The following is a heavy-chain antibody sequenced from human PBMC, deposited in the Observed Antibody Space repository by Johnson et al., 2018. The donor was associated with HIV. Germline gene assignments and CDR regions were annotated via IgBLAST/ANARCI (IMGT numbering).Heavy chain of an antibody. CDR3: AKDRGEYSSLHDAFDI. Sequence: VQLVESGGGVVQSGRSLRLSCAASGFTFSTYGMHWVRQAPGKGLEWVSGISWNSGSIGYADSVKGRFTISRDNAKNSLYLQMNSLRAEDTALYYCAKDRGEYSSLHDAFDIWGQGTMVTVSS. D-gene: IGHD6-6*01. CDR1: GFTFSTYG. V-gene: IGHV3-9*01. CDR2: ISWNSGSI. J-gene: IGHJ3*02.